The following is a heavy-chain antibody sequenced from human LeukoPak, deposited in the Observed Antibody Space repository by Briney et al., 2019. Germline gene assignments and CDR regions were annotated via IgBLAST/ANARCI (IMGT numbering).Heavy chain of an antibody. J-gene: IGHJ5*02. V-gene: IGHV1-69*04. CDR3: ARAYDPWFDP. CDR1: GGTFSSYA. D-gene: IGHD5-12*01. Sequence: SVKVSCKASGGTFSSYAISWVRQAPGQGLEWMGRIVPILGIANYAQKFQGRVTITADKSTSTAYMELSSLRSEDTAVYYCARAYDPWFDPWGQGTLVTVSS. CDR2: IVPILGIA.